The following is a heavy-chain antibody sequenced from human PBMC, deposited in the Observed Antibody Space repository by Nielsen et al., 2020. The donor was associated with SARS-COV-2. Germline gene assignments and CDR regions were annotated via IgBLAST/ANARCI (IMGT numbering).Heavy chain of an antibody. CDR1: GYTFTSYY. Sequence: ASVKVSCKASGYTFTSYYIHWVRQAPGQGLEWMGIMNPSSGGATYAQEFQDRVTMTSDTSTSTVYMELSTLRSEDTAVYYCAREHFVGGLGIVVVISTILDYWGQGTLVTVSS. CDR3: AREHFVGGLGIVVVISTILDY. V-gene: IGHV1-46*01. J-gene: IGHJ4*02. CDR2: MNPSSGGA. D-gene: IGHD3-22*01.